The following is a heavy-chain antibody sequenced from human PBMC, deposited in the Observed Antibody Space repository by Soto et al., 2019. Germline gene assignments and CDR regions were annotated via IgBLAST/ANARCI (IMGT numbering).Heavy chain of an antibody. V-gene: IGHV3-23*01. CDR3: AKSTQVLTGYGDY. CDR1: GFTFSSYA. CDR2: ISGSGGST. J-gene: IGHJ4*02. Sequence: EVQLLESGGGLVQPGGSLRLSCAASGFTFSSYAMSWVRQAPGKGLEWVSAISGSGGSTYYADSVKGRFTISRDNSKNPLYLQINSLRDEDTAVYYCAKSTQVLTGYGDYWGQGNLVTAAS. D-gene: IGHD3-9*01.